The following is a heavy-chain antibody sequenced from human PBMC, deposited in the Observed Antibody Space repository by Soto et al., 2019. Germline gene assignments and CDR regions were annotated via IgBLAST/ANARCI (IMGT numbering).Heavy chain of an antibody. CDR2: IYHTGTT. CDR3: VRLTSRITAASHGGRNWLVP. D-gene: IGHD1-20*01. V-gene: IGHV4-39*01. J-gene: IGHJ5*02. Sequence: SATLSLTSPVSGCSVTISSGYWGWIRQPPGNWLEWIGDIYHTGTTYYNPSLKSRVTIYVDTSTEQFSLKLSSVTAADTAMYYCVRLTSRITAASHGGRNWLVPWGPGTMVTVSS. CDR1: GCSVTISSGY.